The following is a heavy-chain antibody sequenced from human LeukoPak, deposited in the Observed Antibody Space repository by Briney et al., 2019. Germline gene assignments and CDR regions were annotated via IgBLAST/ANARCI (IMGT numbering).Heavy chain of an antibody. D-gene: IGHD3-22*01. CDR2: ISYDGSNK. Sequence: GGSLRLSCAASGFTFSSYAMHWVRQAPGKGLEWVAVISYDGSNKYYADSVKGRFTISRDNSKNTLYLQMNSLRAEDTAVYYCARASYYDSSVDYWGQGTLVTVSS. V-gene: IGHV3-30-3*01. CDR3: ARASYYDSSVDY. CDR1: GFTFSSYA. J-gene: IGHJ4*02.